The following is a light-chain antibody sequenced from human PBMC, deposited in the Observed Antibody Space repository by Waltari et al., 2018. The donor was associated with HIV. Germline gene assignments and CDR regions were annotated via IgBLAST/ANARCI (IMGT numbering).Light chain of an antibody. CDR1: QGIRND. CDR3: LQHNSFPYT. CDR2: GAS. J-gene: IGKJ2*01. Sequence: DIQMTQSPSSLSAFVGDRVTITCRASQGIRNDLGWYQQKPGKAPKRLIYGASSLQSWVPKRFSGSGTGTEFNFKISSLRPEDFATYYCLQHNSFPYTFGQGTKLEIK. V-gene: IGKV1-17*01.